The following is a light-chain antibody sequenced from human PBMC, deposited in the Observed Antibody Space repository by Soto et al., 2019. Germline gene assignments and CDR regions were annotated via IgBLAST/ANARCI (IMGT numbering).Light chain of an antibody. CDR2: NTS. CDR3: QQYGSSRPT. CDR1: QSVSSIS. Sequence: EIVLTQSPGTLSLSPGERATLSCRASQSVSSISLAWYQQKPGQAPRLLIYNTSSRPTGVPDRFSGSGSETDFTLIISRLEPEDFALYYCQQYGSSRPTFGQGTKVEIK. V-gene: IGKV3-20*01. J-gene: IGKJ1*01.